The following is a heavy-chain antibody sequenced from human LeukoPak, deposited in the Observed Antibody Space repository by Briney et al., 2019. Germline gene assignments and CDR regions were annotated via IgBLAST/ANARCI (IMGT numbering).Heavy chain of an antibody. D-gene: IGHD4-17*01. CDR3: TSTVTTWAEYFQH. CDR2: IRSKAYGGTT. V-gene: IGHV3-49*04. CDR1: GLTFGDYA. J-gene: IGHJ1*01. Sequence: AGGSLRLSCTASGLTFGDYAMSWVRQAPGKGLEWVGFIRSKAYGGTTEYAASVKGRFTISRDDSKSIAYLQMNSLKTEDTAVYYCTSTVTTWAEYFQHWGQGALVTVSS.